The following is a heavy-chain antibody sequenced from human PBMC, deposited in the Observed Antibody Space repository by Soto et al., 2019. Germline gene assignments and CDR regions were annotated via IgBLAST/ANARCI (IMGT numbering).Heavy chain of an antibody. CDR3: ASLAYCSSTSGSGYMDV. CDR2: INHSGST. J-gene: IGHJ6*03. D-gene: IGHD2-2*01. CDR1: GGSFSNYY. V-gene: IGHV4-34*01. Sequence: PSETLSLTCAVYGGSFSNYYGSWIRQPPGKGLEWIGEINHSGSTNYNPSLKSRVTISVDTSKNQFSLKLSSVTAADTAVYYCASLAYCSSTSGSGYMDVWGKGNTVT.